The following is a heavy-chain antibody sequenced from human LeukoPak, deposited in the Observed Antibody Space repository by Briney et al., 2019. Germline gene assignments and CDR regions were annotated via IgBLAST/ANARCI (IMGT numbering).Heavy chain of an antibody. J-gene: IGHJ4*02. Sequence: GKPLRLSCAASGFTFSNYAMNWVRQAPGKGLEWVSAISGSVTTTYYADSVKGRFTISRDNSKNTLYLQMNSLRAEDTAIYYCAKDPGYSGYDYFDYWGQGTLVTVSS. CDR3: AKDPGYSGYDYFDY. CDR1: GFTFSNYA. CDR2: ISGSVTTT. D-gene: IGHD5-12*01. V-gene: IGHV3-23*01.